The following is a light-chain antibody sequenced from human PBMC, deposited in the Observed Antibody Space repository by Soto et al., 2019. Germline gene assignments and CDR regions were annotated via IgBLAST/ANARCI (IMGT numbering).Light chain of an antibody. V-gene: IGLV2-11*01. CDR2: DVS. Sequence: QSVLTQPRSVSGPPGQSVTISCTGTSSDVGGYNYVSWYQQHPGKAPKLMIYDVSKRPSGVPDRFSGSKSGNTASLTISGLQAEDEADYYCCSYAGSYTFDYVFGTGTKLTVL. CDR1: SSDVGGYNY. CDR3: CSYAGSYTFDYV. J-gene: IGLJ1*01.